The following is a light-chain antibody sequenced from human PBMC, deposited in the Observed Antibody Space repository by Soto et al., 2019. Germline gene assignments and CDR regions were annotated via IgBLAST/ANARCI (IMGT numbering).Light chain of an antibody. CDR2: EVT. J-gene: IGLJ1*01. CDR3: CSYAGITAV. CDR1: SSDVGGHDF. Sequence: QSVLTQPPSASGSPGQSVTISCTGTSSDVGGHDFVSWYQQRPGKAPKLMIYEVTKRPSGVPDRFSGSKSGNTASLTVSGLQAEDEADYYCCSYAGITAVFGTGTKLTVL. V-gene: IGLV2-8*01.